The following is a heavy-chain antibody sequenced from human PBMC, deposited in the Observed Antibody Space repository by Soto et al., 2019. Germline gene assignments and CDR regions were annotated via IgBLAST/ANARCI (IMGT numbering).Heavy chain of an antibody. V-gene: IGHV3-23*01. CDR1: GFTFSNYA. D-gene: IGHD6-13*01. J-gene: IGHJ4*02. Sequence: EVQLLESGGGLVQPGGSLRLSCAASGFTFSNYAMTWVRQAPGKGLEWVSVITGSGGGTYFVDSVKGRFTISRDNSKNTLYLQMNRLRADYTAVYYCAKRPLTAAGFDYWGQGTLVTVSS. CDR2: ITGSGGGT. CDR3: AKRPLTAAGFDY.